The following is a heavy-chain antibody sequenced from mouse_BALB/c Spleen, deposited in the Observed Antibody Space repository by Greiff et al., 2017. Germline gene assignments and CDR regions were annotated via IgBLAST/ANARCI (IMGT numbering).Heavy chain of an antibody. D-gene: IGHD2-4*01. J-gene: IGHJ4*01. CDR2: ISSGSSTI. CDR1: GFTFSSFG. V-gene: IGHV5-17*02. CDR3: ARIYDYDIYYAMDY. Sequence: EVMLVESGGGLVQPGGSRKLSCAASGFTFSSFGMHWVRQAPEKGLEWVAYISSGSSTIYYADTVKGRFTISRDNPKNTLFLQMTSLRSEDTAMYYCARIYDYDIYYAMDYWGQGTSVTVSS.